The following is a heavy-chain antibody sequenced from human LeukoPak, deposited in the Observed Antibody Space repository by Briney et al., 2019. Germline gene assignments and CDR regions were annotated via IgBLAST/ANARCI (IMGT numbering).Heavy chain of an antibody. CDR2: ISSSSSYI. V-gene: IGHV3-21*01. Sequence: GGSLRLSCAASGFTFSSYSMNWVRQAPGKGLEGVSSISSSSSYIYYADSVKGRFTISRDNAKNSLYLQMNSLRAEDTAVYYCARVQLYGDYTSGADYWGQGTLVTVSS. CDR1: GFTFSSYS. CDR3: ARVQLYGDYTSGADY. D-gene: IGHD4-17*01. J-gene: IGHJ4*02.